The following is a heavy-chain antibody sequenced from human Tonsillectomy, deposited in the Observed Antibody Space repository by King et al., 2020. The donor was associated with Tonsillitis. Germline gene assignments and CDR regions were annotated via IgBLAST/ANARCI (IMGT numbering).Heavy chain of an antibody. CDR2: ISYDGSNK. V-gene: IGHV3-30*01. J-gene: IGHJ4*02. Sequence: VQLVESGGGVVQPGRSLRLSCAASGFTFSSCAMHWVRQAPGKGLEWVAIISYDGSNKYCADSVKGRFTISRDNSKNTLHLQMNSLRPEDTAVYYCARAYYDFWNGYYRNWGQGTLVTVSS. CDR3: ARAYYDFWNGYYRN. CDR1: GFTFSSCA. D-gene: IGHD3-3*01.